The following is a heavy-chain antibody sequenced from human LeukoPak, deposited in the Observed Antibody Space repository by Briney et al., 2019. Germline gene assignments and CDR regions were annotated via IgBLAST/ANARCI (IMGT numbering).Heavy chain of an antibody. D-gene: IGHD3-16*01. CDR2: IYYSGST. CDR1: GGSISSYY. J-gene: IGHJ5*02. CDR3: ARDATITFGGWFDP. Sequence: SETLSLTCTVSGGSISSYYWSWLRQPPGKGLEGIGYIYYSGSTYYNPSLKSRVTISVDTSKNQFSLKLSSVTAADTAVYYCARDATITFGGWFDPWGQGTLVTVSS. V-gene: IGHV4-59*12.